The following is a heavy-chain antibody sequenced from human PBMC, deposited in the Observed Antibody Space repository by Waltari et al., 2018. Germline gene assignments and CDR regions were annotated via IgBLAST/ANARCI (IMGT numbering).Heavy chain of an antibody. V-gene: IGHV4-39*01. D-gene: IGHD6-13*01. J-gene: IGHJ3*02. CDR2: IYYSGST. Sequence: QLQLQESGPGLVKPSETLSLTCTVSGGSISSSSYEWGWIRQTPGKGLEWIGSIYYSGSTYYNPSLKSRVTISVDTSKNQFSLKLSSVTAADTAVYYCASLSSSWYGAWDDAFDIWGQGTMVTVSS. CDR3: ASLSSSWYGAWDDAFDI. CDR1: GGSISSSSYE.